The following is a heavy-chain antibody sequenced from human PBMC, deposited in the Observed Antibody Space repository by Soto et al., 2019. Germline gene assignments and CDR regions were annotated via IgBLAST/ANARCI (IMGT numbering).Heavy chain of an antibody. V-gene: IGHV1-69*01. Sequence: QVHLVQSGADGRKSGSSVRVSCTASGGGTLSNDAISWVRQAPGQGLEWLGRISPFFDTTDYSQSFKGRLTMTADASTGTVYMDLRSLKSDDTAVYYCAREVVTETTWGSFDSWGQGTLVTVSS. D-gene: IGHD2-21*02. CDR3: AREVVTETTWGSFDS. J-gene: IGHJ4*02. CDR2: ISPFFDTT. CDR1: GGGTLSNDA.